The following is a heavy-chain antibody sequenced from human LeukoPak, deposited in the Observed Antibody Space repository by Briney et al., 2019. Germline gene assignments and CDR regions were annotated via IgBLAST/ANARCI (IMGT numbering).Heavy chain of an antibody. D-gene: IGHD1-26*01. CDR1: GFTFDEYA. CDR3: VRDLGGRSGH. J-gene: IGHJ4*02. V-gene: IGHV3-9*01. CDR2: IGWNSGYI. Sequence: PGGSLRLSCAASGFTFDEYAMHWVRQAPGKGLEWVSGIGWNSGYINYADSVKGRSTIFRDNAKNTLYLQMNSLRAEDTAVYYCVRDLGGRSGHWGQGTLVTVSS.